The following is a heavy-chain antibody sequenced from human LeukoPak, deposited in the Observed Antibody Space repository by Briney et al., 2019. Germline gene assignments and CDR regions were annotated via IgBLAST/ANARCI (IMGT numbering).Heavy chain of an antibody. CDR1: GFTFNNYA. CDR3: ARAPSLTGISRYFDY. V-gene: IGHV3-23*01. CDR2: ISNTSKTI. D-gene: IGHD1-1*01. Sequence: PGGSLGLSCAASGFTFNNYAMNWVRQAPGKGLEWVSAISNTSKTIYYADSVKGRFTISRDNSKSTLYLQMNSLTGEDTALYYCARAPSLTGISRYFDYWGQGALVTVSS. J-gene: IGHJ4*02.